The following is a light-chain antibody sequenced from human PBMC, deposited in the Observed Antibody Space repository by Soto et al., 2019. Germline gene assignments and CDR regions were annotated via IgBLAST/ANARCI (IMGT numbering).Light chain of an antibody. V-gene: IGLV1-44*01. CDR2: SIN. CDR3: CSYAGSSTFDVV. CDR1: TSNIGSNT. Sequence: QSVLTQPPSASGTPGQRVSISCSGSTSNIGSNTVNWYQQLPGTAPKLLIYSINQRPSGVPDRFSGSQSGTSASLAITGLQSEDEADYYCCSYAGSSTFDVVFGGGTKLTVL. J-gene: IGLJ2*01.